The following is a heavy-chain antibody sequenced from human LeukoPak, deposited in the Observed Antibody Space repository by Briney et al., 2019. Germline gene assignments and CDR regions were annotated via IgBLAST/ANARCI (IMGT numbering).Heavy chain of an antibody. D-gene: IGHD3-10*01. J-gene: IGHJ4*02. CDR3: ARHRSGSGSGSPLDY. CDR2: IYYSGST. CDR1: GGSISSYY. Sequence: SETLSLTCTVSGGSISSYYWSWIRQPPGKGLEWIGYIYYSGSTNYNPSLKSRVTISVDTSKNQFSLKLSSVTAADTAVYYYARHRSGSGSGSPLDYWGQGTLVTVSS. V-gene: IGHV4-59*08.